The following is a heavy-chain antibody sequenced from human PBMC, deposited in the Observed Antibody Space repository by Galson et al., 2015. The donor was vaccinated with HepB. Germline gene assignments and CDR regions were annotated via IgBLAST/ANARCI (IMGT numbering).Heavy chain of an antibody. CDR3: ARINAKVGSGLQFDY. CDR1: GFSLSTSGMC. J-gene: IGHJ4*02. D-gene: IGHD2-15*01. Sequence: PALVKPPQTLTLTCTFSGFSLSTSGMCVSWIRQPPGKALEWLARIDWDDDRYYSTSLKTRLTISKDTSKNQVVLTMTNMDPVDTATYYCARINAKVGSGLQFDYWGQGTLVTVSS. CDR2: IDWDDDR. V-gene: IGHV2-70*11.